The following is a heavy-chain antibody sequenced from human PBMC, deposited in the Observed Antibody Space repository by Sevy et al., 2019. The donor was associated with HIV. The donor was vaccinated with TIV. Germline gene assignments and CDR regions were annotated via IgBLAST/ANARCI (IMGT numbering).Heavy chain of an antibody. CDR1: GGSVSSGSYY. J-gene: IGHJ6*02. V-gene: IGHV4-61*01. CDR2: IYYSGRT. CDR3: ARANYDFWSGYQPYYYYGMDV. D-gene: IGHD3-3*01. Sequence: SETLSLTCTVSGGSVSSGSYYWSWIRQPPGKGLEWIGYIYYSGRTNYNPSLKSRVTISVDTSKNQFSLKLSSVTAADTAVYYCARANYDFWSGYQPYYYYGMDVWGQGTTVTVSS.